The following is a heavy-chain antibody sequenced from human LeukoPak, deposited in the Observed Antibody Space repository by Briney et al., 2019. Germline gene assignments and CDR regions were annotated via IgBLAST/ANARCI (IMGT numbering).Heavy chain of an antibody. Sequence: GGSLRLSCAASRFTFSCYGMHWVRQAPGKGLEWVAVIWYDGSNKYYADSVKGRFTISRDNSKNTLYLQMNSLRAEDTAVYYCAKRPILDYWGQGTLVTVSS. D-gene: IGHD3-3*01. CDR2: IWYDGSNK. CDR1: RFTFSCYG. CDR3: AKRPILDY. V-gene: IGHV3-33*06. J-gene: IGHJ4*02.